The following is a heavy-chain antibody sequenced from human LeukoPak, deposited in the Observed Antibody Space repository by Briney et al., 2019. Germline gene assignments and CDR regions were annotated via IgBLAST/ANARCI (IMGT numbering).Heavy chain of an antibody. J-gene: IGHJ4*02. CDR3: AKQSSGVVY. D-gene: IGHD3-3*01. Sequence: GGSLRHSCAASGFTFSSYAMNWVRQAPGKGLEWVSGISRSGGSTYYADSVKGRFSISRDNSKDTLYLQMNSLRAEDTAVYYCAKQSSGVVYWGQGILVTVSS. CDR1: GFTFSSYA. V-gene: IGHV3-23*01. CDR2: ISRSGGST.